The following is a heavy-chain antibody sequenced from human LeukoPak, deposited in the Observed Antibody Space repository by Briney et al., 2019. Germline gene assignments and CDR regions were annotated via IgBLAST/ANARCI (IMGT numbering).Heavy chain of an antibody. CDR3: ARARWTSTVTTYYLDY. CDR2: INAGNGKT. V-gene: IGHV1-3*01. CDR1: GYIFRDYA. J-gene: IGHJ4*02. Sequence: GASVKVSCKASGYIFRDYAIQWVRQAPGQGLEWMGWINAGNGKTKYSQKFQGRVTITRDTSASTAYMELSGLRSEDTAVYYCARARWTSTVTTYYLDYWGQGTLVTVSS. D-gene: IGHD4-17*01.